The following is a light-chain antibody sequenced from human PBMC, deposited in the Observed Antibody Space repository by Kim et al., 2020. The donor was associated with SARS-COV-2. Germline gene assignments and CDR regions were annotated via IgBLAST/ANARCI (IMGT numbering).Light chain of an antibody. J-gene: IGKJ2*01. V-gene: IGKV2-30*02. Sequence: DVVMTQSPLSLPVTLGQPASISCRSSQSLVHSDGNTYLNWFQQRPGQSPRRLIYNVSNRDSGVPDRFSGSGSGTDFTLKISRVEAEDIGVYYCMQDRHWPYTFGQGTKLE. CDR1: QSLVHSDGNTY. CDR3: MQDRHWPYT. CDR2: NVS.